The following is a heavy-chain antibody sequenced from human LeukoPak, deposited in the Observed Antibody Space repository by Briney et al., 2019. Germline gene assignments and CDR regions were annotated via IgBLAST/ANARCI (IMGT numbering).Heavy chain of an antibody. D-gene: IGHD3-22*01. CDR3: ARDIPDSSGSHYYGMDV. Sequence: GGSLRLSCAASGFTVSSNYMSWVRQAPGKGLEWVSVIYSGGSTYYADSVKGRFTISRDNSKNTLYLQMNSLRAEDTAVYYCARDIPDSSGSHYYGMDVWGQGTTVTVSS. J-gene: IGHJ6*02. V-gene: IGHV3-53*01. CDR1: GFTVSSNY. CDR2: IYSGGST.